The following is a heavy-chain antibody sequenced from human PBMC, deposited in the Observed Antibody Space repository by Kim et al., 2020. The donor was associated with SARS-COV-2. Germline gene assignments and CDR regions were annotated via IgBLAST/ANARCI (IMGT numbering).Heavy chain of an antibody. J-gene: IGHJ4*02. V-gene: IGHV3-30-3*01. Sequence: DRYTKYYAGSVKGRFTISRDNSKNTLYLQRNSLRVEDTAVYYCAGNRSAFWGQGTLVTVFS. CDR2: DRYTK. CDR3: AGNRSAF.